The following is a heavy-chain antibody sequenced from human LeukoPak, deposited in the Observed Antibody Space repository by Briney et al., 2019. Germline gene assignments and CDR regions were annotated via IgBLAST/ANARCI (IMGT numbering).Heavy chain of an antibody. CDR2: ITGSGVSS. D-gene: IGHD3-10*01. V-gene: IGHV3-23*01. Sequence: PGGSLRRSGAASGFTFSNYAMSWVRQAPGKGLEWVSTITGSGVSSNYADSVKGRFTISRDNSKNTLFLLMNSLRAEDTAIYYCAKERGDYSSGSPGDCWGQGTLVTVSS. CDR1: GFTFSNYA. J-gene: IGHJ4*02. CDR3: AKERGDYSSGSPGDC.